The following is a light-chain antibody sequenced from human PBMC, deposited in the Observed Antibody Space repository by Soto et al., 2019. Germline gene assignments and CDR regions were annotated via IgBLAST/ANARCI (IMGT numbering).Light chain of an antibody. CDR3: QQYGSSPPRYT. J-gene: IGKJ2*01. V-gene: IGKV3-20*01. CDR2: GAT. Sequence: EIVLTQSPGTLSLSPGERATLSCRASQSFSSSYLAWYQQKPGQAPRLLIYGATSRATGIPDRFSGRGSGTDFTLTISRLEPEDFAVYYCQQYGSSPPRYTFGQGTKLEIK. CDR1: QSFSSSY.